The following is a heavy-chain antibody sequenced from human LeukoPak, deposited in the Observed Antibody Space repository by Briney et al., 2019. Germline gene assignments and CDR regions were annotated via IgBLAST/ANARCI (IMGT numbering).Heavy chain of an antibody. V-gene: IGHV1-69*13. CDR2: IIPIFGTA. Sequence: SVKVSCKASGGTFSSYAISWVRQAPGQGLEWMGGIIPIFGTANYAQKFQGRVTITADESTSTAYMELSSLRSEDTAVYYCARVVATTSHSQFDYWGQGALVTVSS. J-gene: IGHJ4*02. CDR3: ARVVATTSHSQFDY. CDR1: GGTFSSYA. D-gene: IGHD5-12*01.